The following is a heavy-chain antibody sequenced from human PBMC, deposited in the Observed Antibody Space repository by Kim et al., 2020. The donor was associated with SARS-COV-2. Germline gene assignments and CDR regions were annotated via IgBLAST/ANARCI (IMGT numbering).Heavy chain of an antibody. CDR2: INTNTGNP. CDR3: ARGLYYYDSSRPDAFDI. J-gene: IGHJ3*02. Sequence: ASVKVSCKASGYTFTSYAMNWVRQAPGQGLEWMGWINTNTGNPTYAQGFTGRFVFSLDTSVSTAYLQISSLKAEDTAVYYCARGLYYYDSSRPDAFDIWGQGTMVTVSS. D-gene: IGHD3-22*01. V-gene: IGHV7-4-1*02. CDR1: GYTFTSYA.